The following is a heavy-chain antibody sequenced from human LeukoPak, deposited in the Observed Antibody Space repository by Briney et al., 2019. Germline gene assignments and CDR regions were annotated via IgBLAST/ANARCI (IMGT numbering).Heavy chain of an antibody. CDR3: ASTQEMYYYYYMDV. D-gene: IGHD5-24*01. CDR1: GGSISSSSYY. CDR2: IYYSGST. V-gene: IGHV4-39*01. J-gene: IGHJ6*03. Sequence: PSETLSLTCTVSGGSISSSSYYWGWLRQPPGKGLEWIGSIYYSGSTYYNPSLKSRVTISVDTSKNQFSLKLSSATAADTAVYYCASTQEMYYYYYMDVWGKGTTVTVSS.